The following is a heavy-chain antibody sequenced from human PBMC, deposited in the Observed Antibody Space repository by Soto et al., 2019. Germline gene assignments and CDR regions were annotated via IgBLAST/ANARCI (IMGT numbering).Heavy chain of an antibody. CDR2: INPSGGST. J-gene: IGHJ4*02. CDR3: ARDLSVVVAVDFDY. V-gene: IGHV1-46*01. Sequence: ASVKVSCKASGYTFTSYYMHWVRQAPGQGLEWMGIINPSGGSTSYAKKFQGRVTMTTDTSTSTAYMELRSLRSDDTAVYYCARDLSVVVAVDFDYWGQGTLVTVSS. D-gene: IGHD2-15*01. CDR1: GYTFTSYY.